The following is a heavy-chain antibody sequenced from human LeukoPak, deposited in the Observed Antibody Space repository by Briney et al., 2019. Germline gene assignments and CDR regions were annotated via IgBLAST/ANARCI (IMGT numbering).Heavy chain of an antibody. CDR1: GGSVSSGRYY. D-gene: IGHD3-22*01. Sequence: PSETLSLTCTVSGGSVSSGRYYWRWIRQPPGKGLEWIGYIYYSGSTNYNPSLKSRVTISVDTSKNQYSLKLSSVTAADTAVYYCASGAYYYDSSGLNWGQGTLVTVSS. J-gene: IGHJ4*02. CDR2: IYYSGST. V-gene: IGHV4-61*01. CDR3: ASGAYYYDSSGLN.